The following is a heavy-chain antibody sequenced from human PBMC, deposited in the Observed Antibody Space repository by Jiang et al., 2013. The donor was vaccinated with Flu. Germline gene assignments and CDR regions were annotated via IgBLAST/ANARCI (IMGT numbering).Heavy chain of an antibody. CDR3: ARDLDEVGATAH. CDR2: IYHSGST. D-gene: IGHD1-26*01. Sequence: SLTCAVSGGSITTSNWWSWVRQPPGKGLEWIGHIYHSGSTNYNPSLQSRVTISVDKSKNQFSLKLSSVTAADTAVYYCARDLDEVGATAHWGQGTLVTVSS. J-gene: IGHJ4*02. CDR1: GGSITTSNW. V-gene: IGHV4-4*02.